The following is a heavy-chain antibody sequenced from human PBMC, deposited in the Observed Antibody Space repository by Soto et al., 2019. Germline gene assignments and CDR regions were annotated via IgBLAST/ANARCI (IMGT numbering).Heavy chain of an antibody. D-gene: IGHD1-26*01. V-gene: IGHV3-53*02. CDR3: AREYSGSYYFDD. CDR1: GFTVSSNY. J-gene: IGHJ4*02. CDR2: IYSDGST. Sequence: EVQLVETGGGLIQSGGSLRLSCAASGFTVSSNYMSWVRQAPGKGLEWVSVIYSDGSTYYTDSVKGRFTISRDKSKNTLYLQMNTLRVEDTAVYYCAREYSGSYYFDDWGQGTPVTVS.